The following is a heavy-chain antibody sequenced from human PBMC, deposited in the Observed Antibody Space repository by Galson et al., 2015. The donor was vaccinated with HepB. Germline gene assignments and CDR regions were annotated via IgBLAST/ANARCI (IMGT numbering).Heavy chain of an antibody. J-gene: IGHJ4*02. CDR1: GDSVSRNTGA. D-gene: IGHD1-1*01. CDR2: TQYMSKWYY. V-gene: IGHV6-1*01. CDR3: VRDYDWAFDY. Sequence: CAISGDSVSRNTGAWNWIRQSPWRGLEWLGKTQYMSKWYYDYAVSMKSRLTIRPDTSKNQFSLQLVSVTPEDTAVYYCVRDYDWAFDYWGQGSLVTVSS.